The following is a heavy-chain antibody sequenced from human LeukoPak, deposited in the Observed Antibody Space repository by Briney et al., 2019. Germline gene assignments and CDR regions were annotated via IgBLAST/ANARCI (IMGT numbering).Heavy chain of an antibody. D-gene: IGHD1-7*01. Sequence: PSETLSLTCAVSSYSISSGYYWGWIRQPPGKGLEWIGNIYHSGSTSYNPSLRSRVTISVDTSRNQFSLKLSSVTAADTAVYYCARHIPTTGTVFDLWGQGTMVIVSS. CDR3: ARHIPTTGTVFDL. J-gene: IGHJ3*01. CDR1: SYSISSGYY. V-gene: IGHV4-38-2*01. CDR2: IYHSGST.